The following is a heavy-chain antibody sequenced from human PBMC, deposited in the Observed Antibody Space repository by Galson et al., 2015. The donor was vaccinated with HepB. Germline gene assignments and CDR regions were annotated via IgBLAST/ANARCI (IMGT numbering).Heavy chain of an antibody. CDR2: ISYDGSNK. V-gene: IGHV3-30*04. J-gene: IGHJ4*02. Sequence: SLRLSCAASGFTFSSYAMHWVRQAPGKGLEWVAVISYDGSNKYYADSVKGRFTISRDNSKNTLYLQMNSLRAEDTAVYYCARDPSSYGYYFDYWGQGTLVTVSS. CDR1: GFTFSSYA. D-gene: IGHD5-18*01. CDR3: ARDPSSYGYYFDY.